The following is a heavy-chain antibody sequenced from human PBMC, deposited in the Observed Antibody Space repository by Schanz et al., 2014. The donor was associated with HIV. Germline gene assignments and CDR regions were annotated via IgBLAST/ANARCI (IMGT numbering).Heavy chain of an antibody. CDR3: ARDGTELGYNWFDP. D-gene: IGHD7-27*01. V-gene: IGHV1-8*01. J-gene: IGHJ5*02. CDR1: GYTFTTND. CDR2: MNPNSGNT. Sequence: QVQLVQSGAEVKKPGASVKVSCKASGYTFTTNDINWVRQATGQGLEWMGWMNPNSGNTGYAQKFQGRLTMTTDTSTSTAYMELRSLRSDDTAVYYCARDGTELGYNWFDPWGQGTLVTVSS.